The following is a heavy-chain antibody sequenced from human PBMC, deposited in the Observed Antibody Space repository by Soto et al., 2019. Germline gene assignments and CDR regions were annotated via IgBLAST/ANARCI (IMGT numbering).Heavy chain of an antibody. CDR1: GFTFSSYA. J-gene: IGHJ4*02. CDR2: ISGSGGST. D-gene: IGHD3-3*01. V-gene: IGHV3-23*01. CDR3: AAITIFGVVTHDFDY. Sequence: PGGSLRLSCAASGFTFSSYAMSWVRQAPGKGLEWVSAISGSGGSTYYADSVKGRFTISRDNSKNTLYLQMNSLRAEDTAVYYCAAITIFGVVTHDFDYWGQGTLVPVSS.